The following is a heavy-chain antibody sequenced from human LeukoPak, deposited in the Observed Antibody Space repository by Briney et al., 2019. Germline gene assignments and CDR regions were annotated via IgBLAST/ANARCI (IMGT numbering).Heavy chain of an antibody. CDR1: GGSFSGYY. J-gene: IGHJ6*02. CDR2: INHSGST. CDR3: ARRAGTTYYYGMDV. D-gene: IGHD1-14*01. V-gene: IGHV4-34*01. Sequence: SETLSLTCTVYGGSFSGYYWSWIRQPPGKGLEWIGEINHSGSTNYNPSLKSRVTISVDTSKNQFSLKLSSVTAADTAVYYCARRAGTTYYYGMDVWGQGTTVTVSS.